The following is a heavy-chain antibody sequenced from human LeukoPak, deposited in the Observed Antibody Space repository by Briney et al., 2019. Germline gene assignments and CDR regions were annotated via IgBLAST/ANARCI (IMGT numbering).Heavy chain of an antibody. CDR2: ISGGGGST. CDR1: GFTFSSYA. V-gene: IGHV3-23*01. CDR3: AKLSHYVSDRDY. Sequence: GGSLRLSCAASGFTFSSYAMSWVRQAPGKGLEWVSAISGGGGSTYYANSVKGRFTISRDNSKNTLYMQMNSLRGEDTAVYYCAKLSHYVSDRDYWGRGALVTVSS. J-gene: IGHJ4*02. D-gene: IGHD3-10*01.